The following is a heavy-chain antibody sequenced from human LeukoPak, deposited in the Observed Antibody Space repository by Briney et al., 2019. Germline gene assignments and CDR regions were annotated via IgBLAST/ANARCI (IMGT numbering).Heavy chain of an antibody. J-gene: IGHJ6*02. CDR2: IIPIFVTA. Sequence: ASVKVSCKASGGTFTSYAISWVRQAPGQGLEWMGGIIPIFVTANYAQKFQGRVTITADESTSTAYMELSSRRSEDCSGYFCAEGTYYYDNSVQDPGVYYYYAMDVWGQGTTATVSS. CDR1: GGTFTSYA. D-gene: IGHD3-22*01. V-gene: IGHV1-69*13. CDR3: AEGTYYYDNSVQDPGVYYYYAMDV.